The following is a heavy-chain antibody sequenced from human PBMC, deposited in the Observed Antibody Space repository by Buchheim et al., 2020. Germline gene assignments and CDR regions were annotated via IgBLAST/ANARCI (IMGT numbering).Heavy chain of an antibody. Sequence: QVQLQESGPGLVRPSETLSLTCTVSGDSISGSYWSWIRQPPGKGLEWIGYIHYSGGNNYNLSLKRRVTISVDTTKNQFSLNLGSVIAADTAVYYCAKGGGRFDNWGQGTL. D-gene: IGHD3-16*01. CDR2: IHYSGGN. CDR1: GDSISGSY. J-gene: IGHJ4*02. CDR3: AKGGGRFDN. V-gene: IGHV4-59*01.